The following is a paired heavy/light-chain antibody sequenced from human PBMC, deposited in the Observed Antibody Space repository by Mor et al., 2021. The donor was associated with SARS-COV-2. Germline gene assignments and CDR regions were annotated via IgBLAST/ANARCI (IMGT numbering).Heavy chain of an antibody. D-gene: IGHD4-17*01. Sequence: QVTLRESGPALVKPTQTLTLTCTFSGFSLSTSGMCVSWIRQPPGKALEWLALIDWDDDKYYSTSLKTRLTISKDTSKNQVVLTMTNMDPVDTATYYCARTLPMGFDYGTGGGMDVWGQGTTVTVSS. CDR2: IDWDDDK. CDR3: ARTLPMGFDYGTGGGMDV. CDR1: GFSLSTSGMC. V-gene: IGHV2-70*01. J-gene: IGHJ6*02.
Light chain of an antibody. CDR1: QGIRND. Sequence: DIQMTQSPSSLSASVGDRVTITCRASQGIRNDLGWYQQKPGKAPKRLIYAASSLQSGVPSRFSGSGSGTEFTLTISSLQPEDFATYYCLQHNSYPSFGGGTKVEIK. CDR2: AAS. J-gene: IGKJ4*01. CDR3: LQHNSYPS. V-gene: IGKV1-17*01.